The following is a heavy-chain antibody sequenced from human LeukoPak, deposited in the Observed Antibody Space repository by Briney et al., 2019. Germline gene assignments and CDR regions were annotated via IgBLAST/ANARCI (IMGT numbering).Heavy chain of an antibody. CDR2: INPSGGST. D-gene: IGHD2-8*01. CDR1: GYTFTSYY. J-gene: IGHJ4*02. CDR3: AIGYCTNGACSPIDY. V-gene: IGHV1-46*01. Sequence: ASVKVSCKASGYTFTSYYMHWVRQAPGQGLEWMGIINPSGGSTSYAQKFQGRVTMTRDTSTSTVYMELSSLRSEDTAVYYCAIGYCTNGACSPIDYWGQGTLVTVSS.